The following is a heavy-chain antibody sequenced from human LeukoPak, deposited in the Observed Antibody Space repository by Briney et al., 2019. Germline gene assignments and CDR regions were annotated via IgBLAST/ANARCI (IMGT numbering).Heavy chain of an antibody. CDR3: ATVSGSGSYGPSFGMDV. D-gene: IGHD3-10*01. Sequence: ASVKVSCKVSGYTLTELSMHWVRQAPGKGLEWMGGFDPEDGETIYAQKFQGRVTMTEDTSIDTAYMELSSLRSEDTAVYYCATVSGSGSYGPSFGMDVWGKGTTVTVSS. CDR2: FDPEDGET. CDR1: GYTLTELS. J-gene: IGHJ6*04. V-gene: IGHV1-24*01.